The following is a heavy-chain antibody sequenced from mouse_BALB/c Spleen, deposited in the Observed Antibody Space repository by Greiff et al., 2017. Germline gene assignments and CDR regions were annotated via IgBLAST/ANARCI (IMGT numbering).Heavy chain of an antibody. V-gene: IGHV1-9*01. J-gene: IGHJ4*01. CDR1: GYTFSSYW. Sequence: QVQLQQSGAELMKPGASVKISCKATGYTFSSYWIEWVKQRPGHGLEWIGEILPGSGSTNYNEKFKGKATFTADTSSNTAYMQLSSLTSEDSAVYYCAFYGSRVYYAMDDWGQGTSVTVSS. D-gene: IGHD1-1*01. CDR3: AFYGSRVYYAMDD. CDR2: ILPGSGST.